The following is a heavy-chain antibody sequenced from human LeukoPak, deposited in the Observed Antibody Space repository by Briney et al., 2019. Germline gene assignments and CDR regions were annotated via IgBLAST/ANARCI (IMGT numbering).Heavy chain of an antibody. V-gene: IGHV3-21*01. CDR2: ITSSSDYI. D-gene: IGHD3-22*01. CDR1: GFTFSSHS. Sequence: PGGSLRLSCAASGFTFSSHSMNWVRQAPGKGLEWVSVITSSSDYIYYADSLKGRFTVSRDNAKNSLYLQLNSLRAKDTAVYYCVRESVYYDSSAYYNVLDYWGQGTLVTVSS. CDR3: VRESVYYDSSAYYNVLDY. J-gene: IGHJ4*02.